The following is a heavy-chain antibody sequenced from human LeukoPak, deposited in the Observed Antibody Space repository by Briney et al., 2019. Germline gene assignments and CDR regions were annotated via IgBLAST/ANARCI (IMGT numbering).Heavy chain of an antibody. CDR2: ISSSSSYI. CDR3: AKGTYSSSPRDY. D-gene: IGHD6-6*01. J-gene: IGHJ4*02. Sequence: GGSLRLSCAASGFTFSSYSMNWVRQAPGKGLEWVSSISSSSSYIYYADSVKGRFAISRDNAKNSLDLQMNSLRADDTAIYYCAKGTYSSSPRDYWGQGTLVTVSS. V-gene: IGHV3-21*04. CDR1: GFTFSSYS.